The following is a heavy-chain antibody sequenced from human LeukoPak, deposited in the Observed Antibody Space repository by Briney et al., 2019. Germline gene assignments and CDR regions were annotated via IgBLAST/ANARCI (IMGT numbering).Heavy chain of an antibody. D-gene: IGHD3-22*01. J-gene: IGHJ4*02. Sequence: PGGFLRLSCEVSGFSVDGNYMTWVRQVPGRGLEWVALIFSGDSTDYPDSVKGRFTISRDKSKNTLHLQMDSLRPEDAAMYYCALTYYFDRRGYSYFDYWGQGTLVTVSS. V-gene: IGHV3-53*01. CDR3: ALTYYFDRRGYSYFDY. CDR1: GFSVDGNY. CDR2: IFSGDST.